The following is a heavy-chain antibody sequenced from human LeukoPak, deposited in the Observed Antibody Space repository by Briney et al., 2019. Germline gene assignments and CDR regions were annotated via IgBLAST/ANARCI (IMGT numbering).Heavy chain of an antibody. D-gene: IGHD2-21*02. V-gene: IGHV3-30*04. Sequence: PGGSLRLSCTASGFTFSSYAMYWVRQAPGKGLEWVAVISYDGSNKYYADSVKGRFTISRDNSKNTLYLQMNSLRAEDTAVYYCARAGIVVVTAAQDYWGQGTLVTVSS. CDR2: ISYDGSNK. J-gene: IGHJ4*02. CDR1: GFTFSSYA. CDR3: ARAGIVVVTAAQDY.